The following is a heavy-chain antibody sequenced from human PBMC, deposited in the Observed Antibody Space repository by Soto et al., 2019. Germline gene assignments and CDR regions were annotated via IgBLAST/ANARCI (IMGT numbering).Heavy chain of an antibody. CDR1: GGSISSGDYY. J-gene: IGHJ6*02. D-gene: IGHD6-13*01. CDR3: ARDGFPGIGAVGMGGGPFYGMDV. CDR2: IYYSGST. Sequence: SETLSLTCTVSGGSISSGDYYWSWIRQPPGKGLEWIGYIYYSGSTYYNPSLKSRVTISVDTSKNQFSLKLSSVTAADTAVYYCARDGFPGIGAVGMGGGPFYGMDVWGQGTTVTVSS. V-gene: IGHV4-30-4*01.